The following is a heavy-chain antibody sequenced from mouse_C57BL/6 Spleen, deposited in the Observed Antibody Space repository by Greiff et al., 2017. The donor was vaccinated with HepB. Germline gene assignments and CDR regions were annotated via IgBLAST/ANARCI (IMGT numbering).Heavy chain of an antibody. D-gene: IGHD3-2*02. CDR3: ARSGGAMDY. V-gene: IGHV1-52*01. CDR1: GYTFTSYW. CDR2: IDPSDSET. Sequence: VQLQQPGAELVRPGTSVKLSCKASGYTFTSYWMHWVKQRPIQGLEWIGNIDPSDSETHYNQKFKDKATLTVDKSSSTAYMQLSSLTSEDSAVYYCARSGGAMDYWGQGTSVTVSS. J-gene: IGHJ4*01.